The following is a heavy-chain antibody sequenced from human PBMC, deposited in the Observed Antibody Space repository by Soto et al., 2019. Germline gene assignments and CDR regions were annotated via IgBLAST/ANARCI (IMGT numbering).Heavy chain of an antibody. CDR2: INPSGGIT. CDR3: ARGLSTTRYYYYYGMDV. J-gene: IGHJ6*02. Sequence: ASVKVSCKASGYTLTSYYLHWVRQAPGQGPEWMGIINPSGGITNDAQKFQDRVTMTSDTSTSTVYMELSSLRSEDTAVYYCARGLSTTRYYYYYGMDVWGQGTTVTVSS. CDR1: GYTLTSYY. V-gene: IGHV1-46*01. D-gene: IGHD2-2*01.